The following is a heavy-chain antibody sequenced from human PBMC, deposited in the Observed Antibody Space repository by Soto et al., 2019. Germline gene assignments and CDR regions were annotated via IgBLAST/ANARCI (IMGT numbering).Heavy chain of an antibody. CDR2: INPSDGSP. V-gene: IGHV1-46*01. D-gene: IGHD3-3*01. CDR1: GLRLGARS. Sequence: SAKVTFRECGLRLGARSMRWPRQAPGQGLEWTGIINPSDGSPTHAQNFQGRLTLTRDTSSSTLCMGLSSLKPEDTAFYYCGRFARQRAETLDQWGQGCLVTGSS. J-gene: IGHJ4*02. CDR3: GRFARQRAETLDQ.